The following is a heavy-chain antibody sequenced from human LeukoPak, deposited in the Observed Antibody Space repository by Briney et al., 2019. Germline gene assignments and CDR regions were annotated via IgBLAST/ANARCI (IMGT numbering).Heavy chain of an antibody. V-gene: IGHV6-1*01. D-gene: IGHD3-22*01. Sequence: SQTLSLTCAISGDTVSSNSAAWNWIRQSPSRGLEWLGRTYYRSKWYNDYAVSVKSRITINPDTSKNQFSLQLNSVTPEDTAVYYCARVVRRYYDSSGYADYWGQGTLVTVSS. CDR1: GDTVSSNSAA. J-gene: IGHJ4*02. CDR3: ARVVRRYYDSSGYADY. CDR2: TYYRSKWYN.